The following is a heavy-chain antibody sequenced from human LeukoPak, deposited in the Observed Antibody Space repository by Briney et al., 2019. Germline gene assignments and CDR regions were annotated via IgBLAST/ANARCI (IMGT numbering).Heavy chain of an antibody. Sequence: GGSLRLSCAASGFTFSSYAVSWVRQAPGKGLEWVSAISGSGGSTYYADSVKGRFTISRDNSKNTLYLQMNSLRAEDTAVYYCAKDGPYSSSWYRGYFDYWGQGTLVTVSS. J-gene: IGHJ4*02. CDR2: ISGSGGST. D-gene: IGHD6-13*01. CDR3: AKDGPYSSSWYRGYFDY. V-gene: IGHV3-23*01. CDR1: GFTFSSYA.